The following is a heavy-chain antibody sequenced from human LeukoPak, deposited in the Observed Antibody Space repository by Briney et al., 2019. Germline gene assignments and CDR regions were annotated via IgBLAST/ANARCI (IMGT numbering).Heavy chain of an antibody. D-gene: IGHD2-2*01. CDR1: GFTFSSYS. Sequence: GGSLRLSCAASGFTFSSYSMNWVRQAPGKGLEWVSSISSSSSYIYYADSVKGRFTISRDNAKNSLYLQMNSLRAEDTAVYYCARQNTYCSSTSCRNWFDPWGQGTLVTVSS. CDR2: ISSSSSYI. CDR3: ARQNTYCSSTSCRNWFDP. V-gene: IGHV3-21*01. J-gene: IGHJ5*02.